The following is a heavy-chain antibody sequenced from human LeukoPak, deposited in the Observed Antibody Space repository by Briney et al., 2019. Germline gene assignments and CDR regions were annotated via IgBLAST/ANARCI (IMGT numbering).Heavy chain of an antibody. CDR3: ARDLAPLWYDSSGYYLDAFDI. CDR1: GGSFSGYY. V-gene: IGHV4-34*01. D-gene: IGHD3-22*01. Sequence: PSETLSLTCAVYGGSFSGYYWSWIRQPPGKGLEWIGEINHSGSTNYNPSLKSRVTMSVDTSKNQFSLKLSSVTAADTAVYYCARDLAPLWYDSSGYYLDAFDIWGQGTMVTVSS. J-gene: IGHJ3*02. CDR2: INHSGST.